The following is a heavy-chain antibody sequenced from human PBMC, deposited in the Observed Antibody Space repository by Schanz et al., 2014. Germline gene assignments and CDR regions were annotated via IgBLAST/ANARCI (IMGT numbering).Heavy chain of an antibody. CDR3: ARDGVDAAAGGDY. D-gene: IGHD6-13*01. CDR2: ISPYNGNT. V-gene: IGHV1-18*01. CDR1: GYTFTSYG. Sequence: QVQLVQSGAEVKKPGASVKVSCKASGYTFTSYGISWVRQAPGQGLEWMGWISPYNGNTNYAQKFQGRVTITRDTLASTAYMEVSSLRSEDTAVYYCARDGVDAAAGGDYWGQGTLVTVSS. J-gene: IGHJ4*02.